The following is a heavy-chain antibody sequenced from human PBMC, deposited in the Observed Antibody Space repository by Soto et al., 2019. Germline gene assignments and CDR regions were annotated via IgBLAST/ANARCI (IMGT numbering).Heavy chain of an antibody. Sequence: SETLSLTCAVYGGSFSGYYWSWIRQPPGKGLEWIGEINHSGSTNYNPSLKSRVTISVDTSKNQFSLKLSSVTAADTAVYYCARPKTLSGYYDYWGQGTLVPVSS. CDR2: INHSGST. CDR1: GGSFSGYY. D-gene: IGHD1-26*01. CDR3: ARPKTLSGYYDY. J-gene: IGHJ4*02. V-gene: IGHV4-34*01.